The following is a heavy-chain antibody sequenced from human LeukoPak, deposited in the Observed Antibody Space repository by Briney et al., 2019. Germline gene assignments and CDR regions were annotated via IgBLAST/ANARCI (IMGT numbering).Heavy chain of an antibody. J-gene: IGHJ4*02. D-gene: IGHD3-10*01. Sequence: PSETLSLTCTVSGGSIGSSDSFWGWIRQPPGKGLEWIGSIYYSGSTYYNPSLKSRVTISVDTSKNQFSLKLSSVTAADTAVYYCARGAWGYNDYWGQGTLVTVSS. V-gene: IGHV4-39*07. CDR2: IYYSGST. CDR3: ARGAWGYNDY. CDR1: GGSIGSSDSF.